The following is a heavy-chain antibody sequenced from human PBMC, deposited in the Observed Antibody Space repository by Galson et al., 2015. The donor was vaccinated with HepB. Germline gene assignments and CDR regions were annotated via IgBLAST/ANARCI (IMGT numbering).Heavy chain of an antibody. CDR1: GFTFSGSA. V-gene: IGHV3-73*01. CDR2: IRSKANSYAT. J-gene: IGHJ6*02. CDR3: TRSRYGSGSYYKDKYYYYGMDV. Sequence: SLRLSCAASGFTFSGSAMHWVRQASGKGLEWVGRIRSKANSYATAYAASVKGRFTISRDDSKNTAYLQMNSLKTEDTAVYYCTRSRYGSGSYYKDKYYYYGMDVWGQGTTITVSS. D-gene: IGHD3-10*01.